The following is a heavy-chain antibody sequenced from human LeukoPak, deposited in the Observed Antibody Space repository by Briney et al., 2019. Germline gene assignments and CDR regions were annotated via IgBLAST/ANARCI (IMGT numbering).Heavy chain of an antibody. Sequence: PGGSLRLSCAASGFIFSNYVMGWVRQAPGKGLELVSSISDIGIGTYYADSVKGRFTIFRDNSKNILYLQMNSLRAEDTAIYYCAKRGGGTMFAFDNWGQGTMVTVSS. D-gene: IGHD3-10*02. CDR2: ISDIGIGT. J-gene: IGHJ3*02. CDR1: GFIFSNYV. CDR3: AKRGGGTMFAFDN. V-gene: IGHV3-23*01.